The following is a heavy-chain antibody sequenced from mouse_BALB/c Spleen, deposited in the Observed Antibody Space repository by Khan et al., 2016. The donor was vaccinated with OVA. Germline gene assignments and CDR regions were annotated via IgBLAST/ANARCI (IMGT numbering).Heavy chain of an antibody. Sequence: EVELVESGGALVKPGGSLKLSCAASGFTFSTYAMSWVRQTPEKRLEWVATISSDGAYTYYPDNVTGRFTISRDNAKNTLYLQMSSLRSEDTAMYYCARSPYGNFAYWGQGTLVTVSA. D-gene: IGHD2-1*01. CDR2: ISSDGAYT. CDR3: ARSPYGNFAY. V-gene: IGHV5-9-3*01. J-gene: IGHJ3*01. CDR1: GFTFSTYA.